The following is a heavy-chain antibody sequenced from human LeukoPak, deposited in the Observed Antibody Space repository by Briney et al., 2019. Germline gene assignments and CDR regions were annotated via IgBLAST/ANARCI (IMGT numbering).Heavy chain of an antibody. CDR2: IWYGGSNK. D-gene: IGHD4-17*01. J-gene: IGHJ3*02. CDR1: GFTFSSYG. CDR3: AKDRSVTRDAFDI. Sequence: GGSLRLSCAASGFTFSSYGMHWVRQAPGKGREWGAVIWYGGSNKYYADSVKGRFTISRDNSKNTLYLQMNSLRDEDTAVYYCAKDRSVTRDAFDIWGQGTMVTVSS. V-gene: IGHV3-33*06.